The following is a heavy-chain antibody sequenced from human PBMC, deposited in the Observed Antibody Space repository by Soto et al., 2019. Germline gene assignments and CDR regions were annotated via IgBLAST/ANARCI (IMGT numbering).Heavy chain of an antibody. V-gene: IGHV3-33*01. CDR3: ARVSRYSGYDFYYYYYGMDV. CDR1: GFTFSSYG. D-gene: IGHD5-12*01. CDR2: IWYDGSNK. J-gene: IGHJ6*02. Sequence: GGSLRLSCAASGFTFSSYGMHWVRQAPGKGLEWVAVIWYDGSNKYYADSVKGRFTISRDNSKNTLYLQMNSLRAEDTAVYYCARVSRYSGYDFYYYYYGMDVWGQGTTVTVSS.